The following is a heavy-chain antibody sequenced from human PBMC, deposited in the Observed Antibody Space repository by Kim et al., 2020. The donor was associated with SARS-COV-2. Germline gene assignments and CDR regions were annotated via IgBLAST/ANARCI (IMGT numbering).Heavy chain of an antibody. V-gene: IGHV4-59*01. J-gene: IGHJ4*02. D-gene: IGHD2-15*01. Sequence: YNPSLKRRVTISVDTSKNQFSLKLSSVTAADTAVYYCARVSPGSKWSVDYWGQGTLVTVSS. CDR3: ARVSPGSKWSVDY.